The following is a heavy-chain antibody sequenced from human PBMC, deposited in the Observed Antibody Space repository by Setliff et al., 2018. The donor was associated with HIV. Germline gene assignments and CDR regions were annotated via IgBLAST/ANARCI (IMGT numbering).Heavy chain of an antibody. J-gene: IGHJ5*01. CDR2: VYSNGTT. Sequence: SQTLSLTCTVSGGSISSGNYFWSWIRQPAGKGLEWIGHVYSNGTTNFNASLKSRVIISRDTYKNHFSLTLSSVTAADTAVYHCVRGAATRYYDYIWGSYRYSSVLDSWGQGVLVTVSS. CDR3: VRGAATRYYDYIWGSYRYSSVLDS. V-gene: IGHV4-61*09. CDR1: GGSISSGNYF. D-gene: IGHD3-16*02.